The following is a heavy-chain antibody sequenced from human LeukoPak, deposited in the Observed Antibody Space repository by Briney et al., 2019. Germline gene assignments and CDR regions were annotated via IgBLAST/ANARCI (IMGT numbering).Heavy chain of an antibody. V-gene: IGHV1-2*02. D-gene: IGHD2-2*01. J-gene: IGHJ4*02. CDR1: GYTFTEHY. Sequence: ASVKVSCTASGYTFTEHYIHWVRQAPGQGLEWMGWINPNSGDTNYTQNSQGRVTITRDASNSIVYMEVSSLSSDDTAVYYCARDSSAALEFWGQGTPVTVSP. CDR2: INPNSGDT. CDR3: ARDSSAALEF.